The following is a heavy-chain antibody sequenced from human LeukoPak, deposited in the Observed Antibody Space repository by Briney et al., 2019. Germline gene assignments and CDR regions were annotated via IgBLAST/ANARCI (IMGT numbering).Heavy chain of an antibody. J-gene: IGHJ5*02. V-gene: IGHV4-38-2*02. D-gene: IGHD3-10*01. CDR3: ARVIYGSGATNWFDP. Sequence: SETLSLTCTVSGYSISSGYYWGWIRQPPGKGLEWIGSIYHSGSTYYNPSLKSRVTISVDTSKNQFSLKLSSVTAADTAVYYCARVIYGSGATNWFDPWGQGTLVTVSS. CDR2: IYHSGST. CDR1: GYSISSGYY.